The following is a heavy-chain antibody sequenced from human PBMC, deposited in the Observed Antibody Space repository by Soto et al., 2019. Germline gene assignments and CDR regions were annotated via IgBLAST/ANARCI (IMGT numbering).Heavy chain of an antibody. V-gene: IGHV4-4*07. CDR2: IYSTGIT. CDR1: DGSISGYN. J-gene: IGHJ6*02. D-gene: IGHD3-10*01. CDR3: ARGPRGQLSGMDV. Sequence: PSETLSLGCTFADGSISGYNWHSTRQSADKGLEWIGRIYSTGITDKNPSFKSRVTMSVDTSKNQLVLQLRSVTAADTAVYYCARGPRGQLSGMDVWGQGTTVTVS.